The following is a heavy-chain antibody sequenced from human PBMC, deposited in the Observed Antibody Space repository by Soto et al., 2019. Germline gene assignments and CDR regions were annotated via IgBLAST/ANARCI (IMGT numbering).Heavy chain of an antibody. CDR2: IIPISETT. D-gene: IGHD2-2*01. J-gene: IGHJ6*02. V-gene: IGHV1-69*01. Sequence: QVQLVQSGAEVKKPGSSVKVSCKASGGPFSSYAISWVRQAPGQGLEWMGGIIPISETTNYAQKFQGRLTITADESTSTADVELGSLRSEDTAVYYCARSQGSSTSLEIYYYYYYGMDAWGQGTTVTVSS. CDR3: ARSQGSSTSLEIYYYYYYGMDA. CDR1: GGPFSSYA.